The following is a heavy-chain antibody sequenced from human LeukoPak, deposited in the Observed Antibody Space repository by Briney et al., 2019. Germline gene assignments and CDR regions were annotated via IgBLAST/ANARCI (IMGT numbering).Heavy chain of an antibody. Sequence: VASVKVSCKASGGTFSSYAISWVRQAPGQGLEWMGRIIPILGIANYAQKFQGRVTITADKSTSTAYMELSSLRSEDTAVYYCARDECRSGGCTGYWGQGTLVTVSS. CDR1: GGTFSSYA. D-gene: IGHD6-19*01. V-gene: IGHV1-69*04. J-gene: IGHJ4*02. CDR2: IIPILGIA. CDR3: ARDECRSGGCTGY.